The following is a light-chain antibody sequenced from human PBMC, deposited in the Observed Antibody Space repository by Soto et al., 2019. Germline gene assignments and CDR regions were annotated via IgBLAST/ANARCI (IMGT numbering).Light chain of an antibody. J-gene: IGKJ1*01. V-gene: IGKV3D-15*01. CDR1: QSVXSN. Sequence: ILMTQSPATLSVSAGESATLTCRASQSVXSNLDWYKRRPGQAPRFLXDRASSMATGSPDRFSGSGSVTAFTLTSSRLDPEYSAVYYCQHYRSESWAFGQGTKVDIK. CDR2: RAS. CDR3: QHYRSESWA.